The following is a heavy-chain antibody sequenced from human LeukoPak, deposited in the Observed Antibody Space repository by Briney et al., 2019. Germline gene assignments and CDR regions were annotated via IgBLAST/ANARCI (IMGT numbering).Heavy chain of an antibody. CDR2: IYHSGST. CDR3: ARAPPALRAFDY. Sequence: SETLSLTCAVSGVSISSGGYSWSWIRQPPGKGLEWIGYIYHSGSTYYNPSLKSRVTISVDRSKNQFSLKLSSVTAADTAVYYCARAPPALRAFDYWGQGTLVTVSS. J-gene: IGHJ4*02. CDR1: GVSISSGGYS. V-gene: IGHV4-30-2*01.